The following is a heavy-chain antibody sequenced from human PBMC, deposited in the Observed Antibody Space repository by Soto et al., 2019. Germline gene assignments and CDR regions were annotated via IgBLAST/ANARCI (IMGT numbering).Heavy chain of an antibody. V-gene: IGHV3-21*01. Sequence: GGSLRLSCAASGFIFTSYTMNWVRRAPGKGLEWVSSISSSSTNIHYADSVKGRFTISRDNAKKSLYLQMNSLRAEDTAVYYCARGPLYYFDYWGKGTLVTVSS. CDR1: GFIFTSYT. CDR3: ARGPLYYFDY. CDR2: ISSSSTNI. J-gene: IGHJ4*02.